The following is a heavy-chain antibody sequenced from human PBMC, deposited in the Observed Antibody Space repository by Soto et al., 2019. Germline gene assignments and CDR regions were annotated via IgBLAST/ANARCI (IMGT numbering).Heavy chain of an antibody. V-gene: IGHV3-30-3*01. CDR2: ISYDGSNK. CDR3: AREEPGSGAMGL. J-gene: IGHJ4*02. Sequence: GGSLRLSCAASGFTFSSYAMHWVRQAPGKGLEWVAVISYDGSNKYYADSVKGRFTISRDNSKNTLYLQMNSLRAEDTAVYYCAREEPGSGAMGLWGQGTLVTVSS. CDR1: GFTFSSYA. D-gene: IGHD3-10*01.